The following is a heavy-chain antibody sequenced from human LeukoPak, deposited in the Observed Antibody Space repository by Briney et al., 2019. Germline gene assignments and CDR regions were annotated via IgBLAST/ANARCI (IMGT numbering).Heavy chain of an antibody. Sequence: GGSLRLSCAASGFTVSSNYMSWVRQAPGKGLEWVSVIYSGGSTYYADSVKGRFTISRDNSKNTLYLQMNSLRAEDTAVYYCAILTGGDCLCGNPADRLDDYWGQGTLVTVSS. CDR1: GFTVSSNY. CDR2: IYSGGST. V-gene: IGHV3-66*01. D-gene: IGHD2-21*02. CDR3: AILTGGDCLCGNPADRLDDY. J-gene: IGHJ4*02.